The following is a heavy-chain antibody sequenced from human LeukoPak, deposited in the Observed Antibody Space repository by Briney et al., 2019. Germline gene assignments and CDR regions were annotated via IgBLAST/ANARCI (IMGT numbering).Heavy chain of an antibody. Sequence: SETLSLTCAVYGGSFSGYYWSWIRQPPGKGLEWIGEINHSGSTNYNPSLKSRVTISVDTSKNQFSLKLSSVTPEDTAVYYCARDSPLTTVTTFPYWYFDLWGRGTLVTVSS. CDR1: GGSFSGYY. D-gene: IGHD4-17*01. CDR3: ARDSPLTTVTTFPYWYFDL. J-gene: IGHJ2*01. V-gene: IGHV4-34*01. CDR2: INHSGST.